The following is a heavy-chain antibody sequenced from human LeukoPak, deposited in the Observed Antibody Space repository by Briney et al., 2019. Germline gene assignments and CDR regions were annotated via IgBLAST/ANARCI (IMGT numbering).Heavy chain of an antibody. CDR3: ARGPIAAAGMGVDY. CDR1: SGSISSYY. J-gene: IGHJ4*02. D-gene: IGHD6-13*01. V-gene: IGHV4-59*01. CDR2: IYYSGST. Sequence: PSETLSLTCTVSSGSISSYYWSWIRQPPGEGLEWIGYIYYSGSTNYNPSLKSRVTISVDTSKNQFSLKLSSVTAADTAVYYCARGPIAAAGMGVDYWGQGTLVTVSS.